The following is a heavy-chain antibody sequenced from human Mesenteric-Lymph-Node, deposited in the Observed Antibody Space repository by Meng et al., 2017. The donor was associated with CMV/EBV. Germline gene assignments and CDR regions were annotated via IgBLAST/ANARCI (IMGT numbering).Heavy chain of an antibody. V-gene: IGHV3-30*12. CDR2: ISYDGSNK. J-gene: IGHJ4*02. D-gene: IGHD3-10*01. CDR1: GFTFSSYG. CDR3: AKVGYYGSVY. Sequence: GGSLRLSCAASGFTFSSYGMHWVRQAPGKGLEWVAVISYDGSNKYYADSVKGRFTISRDNAKNSLYLQMNSLRAEDTAVYYCAKVGYYGSVYWGQGTLVTVSS.